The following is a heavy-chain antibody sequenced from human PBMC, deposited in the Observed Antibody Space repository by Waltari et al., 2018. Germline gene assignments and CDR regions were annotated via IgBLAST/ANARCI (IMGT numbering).Heavy chain of an antibody. D-gene: IGHD2-2*01. CDR1: GGSISSYY. J-gene: IGHJ4*02. V-gene: IGHV4-4*07. CDR2: IDTSGSA. Sequence: QVQLQESGPGLVKPSETLSLTCTVSGGSISSYYWSWIRQPAGKGLEWIGRIDTSGSANYNPSLKSRVTMSVDTSKNQFSLKLSSVTAADTAVYYCARGYCSSTSCYLDYWGQGTLVTVSS. CDR3: ARGYCSSTSCYLDY.